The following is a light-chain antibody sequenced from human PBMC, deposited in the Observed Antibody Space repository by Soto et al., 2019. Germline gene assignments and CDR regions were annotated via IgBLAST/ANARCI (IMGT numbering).Light chain of an antibody. CDR2: GNS. J-gene: IGLJ3*02. V-gene: IGLV1-40*01. CDR1: SSNIGAGYD. Sequence: QAVVTQPPSVSGAPGQRVTISCTGSSSNIGAGYDVHWYQQLPGTAPKLLIYGNSNRPSGVPDRFSGSKSGTSASLAITGLHAEDEAEYYCQYYDSSLSGSVFGGGTKLTVL. CDR3: QYYDSSLSGSV.